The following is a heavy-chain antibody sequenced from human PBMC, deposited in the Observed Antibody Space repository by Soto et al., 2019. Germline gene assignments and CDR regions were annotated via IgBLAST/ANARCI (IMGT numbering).Heavy chain of an antibody. V-gene: IGHV4-4*07. D-gene: IGHD3-16*01. CDR2: IYTSGST. J-gene: IGHJ6*02. CDR1: GVSISSYY. Sequence: SEPLSLTCTVSGVSISSYYWSWIRQPAGKGLEWIGRIYTSGSTNYNPSLKSRVTMSVDTSKNQFSLKLSSVTPEDTAVYYCAGVVWFRGMDVWGQGTPVTVS. CDR3: AGVVWFRGMDV.